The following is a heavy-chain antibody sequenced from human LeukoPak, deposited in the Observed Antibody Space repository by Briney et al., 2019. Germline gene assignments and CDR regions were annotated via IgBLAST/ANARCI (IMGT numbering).Heavy chain of an antibody. D-gene: IGHD3-22*01. V-gene: IGHV3-74*01. CDR1: GFTFSRYW. J-gene: IGHJ1*01. CDR2: IKSDGKT. CDR3: ARAPSEVGGYYPEYFRH. Sequence: GGSLRLSCVACGFTFSRYWMHWVRQAPGKGLVWVSRIKSDGKTNYADSVKGRFTISRDNAKNTVSLQMDSQRAEDTGVYYCARAPSEVGGYYPEYFRHWGQGTLVTVSS.